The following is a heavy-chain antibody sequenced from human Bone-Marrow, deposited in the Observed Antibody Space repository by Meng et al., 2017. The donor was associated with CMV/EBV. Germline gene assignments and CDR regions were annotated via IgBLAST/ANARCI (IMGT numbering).Heavy chain of an antibody. CDR2: IIPILGIA. Sequence: SVKVSCKASGGTFSSYTISWVRQAPGQGLEWMGRIIPILGIANYAQKFQGRVTITADKSTSTAYMEPSSLRSEDTAVYYCARDPGGSSSMLYYYYGMDVWGQGTTVTVSS. CDR1: GGTFSSYT. D-gene: IGHD6-6*01. V-gene: IGHV1-69*04. J-gene: IGHJ6*01. CDR3: ARDPGGSSSMLYYYYGMDV.